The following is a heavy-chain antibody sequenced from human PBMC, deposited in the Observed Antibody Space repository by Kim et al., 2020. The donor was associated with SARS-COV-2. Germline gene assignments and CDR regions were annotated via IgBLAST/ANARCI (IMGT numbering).Heavy chain of an antibody. D-gene: IGHD1-26*01. Sequence: SETLSLTCTVSGGSISSYFWSWIRQSAGKGLEWIGRISARGGTNYNPSLSSRVTMSLDTSKNQFSLKLSSVTAADTAVYYCAREELAQTRCGMDVWGQGTTVTVSS. CDR3: AREELAQTRCGMDV. V-gene: IGHV4-4*07. J-gene: IGHJ6*02. CDR2: ISARGGT. CDR1: GGSISSYF.